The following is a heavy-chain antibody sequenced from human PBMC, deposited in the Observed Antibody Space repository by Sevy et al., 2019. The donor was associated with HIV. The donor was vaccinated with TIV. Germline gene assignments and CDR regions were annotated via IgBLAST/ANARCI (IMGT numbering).Heavy chain of an antibody. Sequence: GGSLRLSCAASGFTFSKYSMSWVRQPPGKGLEWVSTFAFGCGEINYADSVKGRFTISRDNSKRSVYLQMNNLRPEDTAVYYCAREGCTKHHDYWGQGTLVTVSS. CDR3: AREGCTKHHDY. V-gene: IGHV3-23*01. CDR2: FAFGCGEI. J-gene: IGHJ4*02. CDR1: GFTFSKYS. D-gene: IGHD2-8*01.